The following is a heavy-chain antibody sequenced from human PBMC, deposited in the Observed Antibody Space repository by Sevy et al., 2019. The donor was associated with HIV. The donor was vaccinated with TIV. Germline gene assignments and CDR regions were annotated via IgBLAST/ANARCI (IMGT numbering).Heavy chain of an antibody. J-gene: IGHJ4*02. CDR2: IKSKTDGGTT. D-gene: IGHD5-12*01. CDR1: GISFSNAW. Sequence: GGSLRLTCAPSGISFSNAWMNWVRRAPGKGLEWVGRIKSKTDGGTTDYAAPVKGRFTISGDDSKNMVYLQMNSLKTEDTAVYYCTGLNFDNWDQGTLVTVSS. CDR3: TGLNFDN. V-gene: IGHV3-15*07.